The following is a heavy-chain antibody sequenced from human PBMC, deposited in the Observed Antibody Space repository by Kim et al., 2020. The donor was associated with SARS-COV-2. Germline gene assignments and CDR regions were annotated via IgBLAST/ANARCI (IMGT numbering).Heavy chain of an antibody. Sequence: GGSLRLSCAASGFTFDDYAMHWVRQAPGKGLEWVSGISWNSGSIGYADSVKGRFTISRDNAKNSLYLQMNSLRAEDTALYYCAKDTSNYYYYYYMDVWG. CDR1: GFTFDDYA. CDR3: AKDTSNYYYYYYMDV. CDR2: ISWNSGSI. V-gene: IGHV3-9*01. J-gene: IGHJ6*03.